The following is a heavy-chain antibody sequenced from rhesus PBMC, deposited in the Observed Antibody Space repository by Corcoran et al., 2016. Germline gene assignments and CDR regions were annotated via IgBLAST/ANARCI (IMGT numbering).Heavy chain of an antibody. D-gene: IGHD3-3*01. J-gene: IGHJ6*01. Sequence: QVQLQESGPGLVKPSYPLSLTCGGSGGSFSSYGWGWIRQPPVKGLEWLGGCKGNRVRHNPTPARKGRGTCSQEAAKNQSSGKGSSGTAADTAVKYGAGVLKWRNWDWLASYGLDSWGQGVVVTVSS. CDR2: CKGNRVRH. V-gene: IGHV4-80*01. CDR1: GGSFSSYG. CDR3: AGVLKWRNWDWLASYGLDS.